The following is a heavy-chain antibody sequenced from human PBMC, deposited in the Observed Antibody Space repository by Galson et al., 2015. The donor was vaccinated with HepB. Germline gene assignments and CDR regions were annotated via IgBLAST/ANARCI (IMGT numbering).Heavy chain of an antibody. D-gene: IGHD3-10*01. J-gene: IGHJ4*02. CDR2: INHSGST. CDR3: ARQVTMVRGVQFDY. Sequence: ETLSLTCAVYGGSFSGYYWSWIRQPPGKGLEWIGEINHSGSTNYNPSLKSRVTISVDTSKNQFSLKLSSVTAADTAVYYCARQVTMVRGVQFDYWGQGTLVTVSS. CDR1: GGSFSGYY. V-gene: IGHV4-34*01.